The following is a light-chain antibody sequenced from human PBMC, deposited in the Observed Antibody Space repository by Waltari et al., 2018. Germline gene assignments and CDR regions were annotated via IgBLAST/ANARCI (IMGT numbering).Light chain of an antibody. V-gene: IGKV2D-26*03. Sequence: EIVMTQTPLSLSITPGEQASMSCRSSQSLLHSDGYTYLYWFLQKPRPVSTLLLYEVSNRFSGVPDRFSGSGSGTDFTLKISRVEAEDFGVNYCMQDAQDPYTFGQGTKLEIK. CDR1: QSLLHSDGYTY. J-gene: IGKJ2*01. CDR3: MQDAQDPYT. CDR2: EVS.